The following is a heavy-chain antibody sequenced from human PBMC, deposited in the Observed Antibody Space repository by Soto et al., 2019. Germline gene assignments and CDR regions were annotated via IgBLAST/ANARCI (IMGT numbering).Heavy chain of an antibody. V-gene: IGHV3-30*18. CDR1: GFTFSSYG. J-gene: IGHJ6*02. D-gene: IGHD6-6*01. CDR3: AKDNSSSSYAWYYYYYGMDV. Sequence: PGGSLRLSCAASGFTFSSYGMHWVRQAPGKGLEWVAVISYDGSNKYYADSVKGRFTISRDNSKNTLYLQMNSLRAEDTAVYYCAKDNSSSSYAWYYYYYGMDVWGQGTTVTVSS. CDR2: ISYDGSNK.